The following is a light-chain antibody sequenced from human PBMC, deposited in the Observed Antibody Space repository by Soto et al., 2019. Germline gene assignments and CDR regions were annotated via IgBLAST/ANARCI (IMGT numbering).Light chain of an antibody. CDR1: QGIGSW. J-gene: IGKJ3*01. V-gene: IGKV1-12*01. Sequence: DIQMTQSPSSVSASVGESATMSCRASQGIGSWLAWYQQQPGKAPKLLIFATSSLQGGVPSRFSGSGSGTDFTITINGQLPEDFATYYCQHNGVFGPGTKVDVK. CDR3: QHNGV. CDR2: ATS.